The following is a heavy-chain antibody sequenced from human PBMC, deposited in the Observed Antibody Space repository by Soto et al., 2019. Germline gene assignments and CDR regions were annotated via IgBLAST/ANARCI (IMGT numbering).Heavy chain of an antibody. D-gene: IGHD2-2*01. Sequence: SETLSLTCTVSGGSISSYYWSWIRQAPGKGLDWIGYIYYSGSTKYNPSLKSRVTMSVDTSKNQFSLELNSVTAADTAVYFCARGSSTSYYYDYWGQGALVTV. CDR2: IYYSGST. V-gene: IGHV4-59*01. J-gene: IGHJ4*02. CDR1: GGSISSYY. CDR3: ARGSSTSYYYDY.